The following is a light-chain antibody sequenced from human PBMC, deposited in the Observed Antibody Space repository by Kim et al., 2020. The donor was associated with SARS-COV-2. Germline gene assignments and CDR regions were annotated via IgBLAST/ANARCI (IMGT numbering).Light chain of an antibody. V-gene: IGLV2-14*04. J-gene: IGLJ3*02. CDR2: DVS. CDR3: SSHIGSSTWV. CDR1: SSDIGNYNF. Sequence: GQSITISCTGTSSDIGNYNFVSWSQQHPGKAPKLLIYDVSKRPSGVSDRFSGSKSGNTASLTISGLQAEDEADYYCSSHIGSSTWVFGGGTQLTV.